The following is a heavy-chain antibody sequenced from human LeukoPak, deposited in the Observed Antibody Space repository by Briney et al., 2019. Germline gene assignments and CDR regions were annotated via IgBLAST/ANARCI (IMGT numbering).Heavy chain of an antibody. CDR2: IIPIFGTA. J-gene: IGHJ4*02. V-gene: IGHV1-69*05. D-gene: IGHD3-22*01. CDR3: ARGGNRYYYDSSGYYYY. CDR1: GGTFSSYA. Sequence: SVKVSCKASGGTFSSYAISWVRQAPGQGLEWMGGIIPIFGTANYAQKFQGRVTITTDESTSTAYMELSSLRSEDTAVYYCARGGNRYYYDSSGYYYYWGQGTLVTVSS.